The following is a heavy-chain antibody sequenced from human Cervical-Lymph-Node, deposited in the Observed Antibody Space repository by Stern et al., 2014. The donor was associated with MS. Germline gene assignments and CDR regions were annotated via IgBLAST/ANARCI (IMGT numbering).Heavy chain of an antibody. CDR1: GFTFTDAY. V-gene: IGHV3-15*01. D-gene: IGHD6-6*01. CDR2: IKSYADGATT. CDR3: GTDWAAGRPNFWYFDL. J-gene: IGHJ2*01. Sequence: VQLVQSGGGFVTPGGSIRLSCAATGFTFTDAYMFWFRKAPGKGLEWLGRIKSYADGATTDYAAHVKGRFTVSRDDSRNTMYLQMNSLRTEDTGVYYCGTDWAAGRPNFWYFDLWGRGTLVTVSS.